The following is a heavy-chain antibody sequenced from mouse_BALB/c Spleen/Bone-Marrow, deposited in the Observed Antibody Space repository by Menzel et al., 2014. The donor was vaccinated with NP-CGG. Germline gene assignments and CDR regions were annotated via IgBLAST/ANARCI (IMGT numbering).Heavy chain of an antibody. V-gene: IGHV1-18*01. Sequence: EVQLQQSGPELVKPGASVKISCKTSGYTFTEYTMHWVKQSHGKSLGWIGGFNPNNGVTIYNQKFKGKATLTVDKSSSTAYMELRSLTSEDSAVYYCAIYYSDYPVMDYWGQGTSVAVSS. CDR2: FNPNNGVT. D-gene: IGHD1-1*01. CDR1: GYTFTEYT. J-gene: IGHJ4*01. CDR3: AIYYSDYPVMDY.